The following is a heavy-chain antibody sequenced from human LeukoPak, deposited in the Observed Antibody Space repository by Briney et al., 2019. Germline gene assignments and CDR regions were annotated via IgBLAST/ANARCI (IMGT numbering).Heavy chain of an antibody. D-gene: IGHD6-13*01. J-gene: IGHJ4*02. CDR3: ARHEATGTHFDY. Sequence: PSETLSLTCTVSGGSISSYYWSWIRQPPGKGLEWIAYLFYSGSTDYNPSLESRVTISVDTSKNHLSLKLTSVTAADTAVYYCARHEATGTHFDYWGQGTLVSVSS. CDR2: LFYSGST. V-gene: IGHV4-59*08. CDR1: GGSISSYY.